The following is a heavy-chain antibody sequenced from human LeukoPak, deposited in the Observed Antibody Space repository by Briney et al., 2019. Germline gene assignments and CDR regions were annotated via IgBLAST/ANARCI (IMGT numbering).Heavy chain of an antibody. Sequence: SVKVSCKASGGTFSSYAISWVRQAPGQGLEWMGGTIPIFGTANYAQKFQGRVTITADESTSTAYMELSSLRSEDTAVYYCARVLIRYCSSTSCFFDYWGQGTLVTVSS. CDR3: ARVLIRYCSSTSCFFDY. J-gene: IGHJ4*02. CDR1: GGTFSSYA. V-gene: IGHV1-69*01. CDR2: TIPIFGTA. D-gene: IGHD2-2*01.